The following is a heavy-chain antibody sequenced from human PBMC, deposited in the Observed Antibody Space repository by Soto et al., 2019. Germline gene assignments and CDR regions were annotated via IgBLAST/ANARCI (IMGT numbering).Heavy chain of an antibody. CDR2: ISAYNGNT. CDR3: AQWSHGLWYDSTSTRDWVDP. CDR1: GYTFTSYG. J-gene: IGHJ5*02. Sequence: ASVKVSCKASGYTFTSYGISWVRQAPGQGLERMGWISAYNGNTNYAQKLPGRVTRTTDAYTSTAYMELRSLRSDDTAVYYCAQWSHGLWYDSTSTRDWVDPGG. V-gene: IGHV1-18*01. D-gene: IGHD3-22*01.